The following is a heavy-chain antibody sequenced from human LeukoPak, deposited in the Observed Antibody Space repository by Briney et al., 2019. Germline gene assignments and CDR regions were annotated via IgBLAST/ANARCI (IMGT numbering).Heavy chain of an antibody. Sequence: GGSLRLSCAASGFTFSSYAMSWVRQAPGKGLEWVSAISGSGGSTYYADSVKGRFTISRDNSKNTLYLQMNSLRAEDTAVYYCARGSEWELLSCDFWGQGTVVTVSS. CDR1: GFTFSSYA. CDR3: ARGSEWELLSCDF. V-gene: IGHV3-23*01. D-gene: IGHD1-26*01. CDR2: ISGSGGST. J-gene: IGHJ4*02.